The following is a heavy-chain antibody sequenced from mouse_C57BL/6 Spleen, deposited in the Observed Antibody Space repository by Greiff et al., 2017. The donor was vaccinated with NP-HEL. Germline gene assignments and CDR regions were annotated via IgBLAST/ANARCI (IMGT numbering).Heavy chain of an antibody. CDR2: INPSSGYT. CDR3: ARGGYYDYAMDY. Sequence: QVQLQQSGAELARPGASVKMSCKASGYTFTSYTMHWVKQRPGQGLEWIGYINPSSGYTKYNQKFKDKATLTADKSSSTAYMQLSSLTSEDSAVYYCARGGYYDYAMDYRGQGTSVTVSS. CDR1: GYTFTSYT. J-gene: IGHJ4*01. V-gene: IGHV1-4*01. D-gene: IGHD2-3*01.